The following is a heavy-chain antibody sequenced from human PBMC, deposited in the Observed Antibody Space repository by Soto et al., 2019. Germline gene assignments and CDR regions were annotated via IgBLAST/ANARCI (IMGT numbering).Heavy chain of an antibody. CDR3: ARDTDAYCGGDCYSGGVDY. CDR1: GFTFSSYS. V-gene: IGHV3-48*02. J-gene: IGHJ4*02. CDR2: ISSSSSTI. Sequence: GGSLRLSCAASGFTFSSYSMNWVRQAPGKGLEWVSYISSSSSTIYYADSVKGRFTISRDNAKNSPYLQMNSLRDEDTAVYYCARDTDAYCGGDCYSGGVDYWGQGTLVTVSS. D-gene: IGHD2-21*02.